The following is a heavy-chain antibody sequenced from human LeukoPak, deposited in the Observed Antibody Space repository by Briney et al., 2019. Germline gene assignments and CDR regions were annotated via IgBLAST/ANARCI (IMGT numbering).Heavy chain of an antibody. V-gene: IGHV3-30*18. D-gene: IGHD3-10*01. J-gene: IGHJ4*02. CDR3: AKEASGYGYYFDY. Sequence: PGRSLRLSCAASGFTFSSYGMHWVRQAPGKGLEWVAFISYDGNYKYYVDSVKGRFTISRDNSKNTLYLQMSSLRAEDTAVYYCAKEASGYGYYFDYWGQGTLVTVSS. CDR1: GFTFSSYG. CDR2: ISYDGNYK.